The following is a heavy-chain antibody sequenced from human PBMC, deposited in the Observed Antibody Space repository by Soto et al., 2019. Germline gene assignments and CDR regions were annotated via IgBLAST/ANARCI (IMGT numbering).Heavy chain of an antibody. CDR3: AREVVETSSLWLDP. CDR1: GGSFSSYD. J-gene: IGHJ5*02. V-gene: IGHV1-8*02. Sequence: ASVKVSCKASGGSFSSYDIICLRLAPGQGLEWIGWMNTNTNTTDSAEVFEGRVSLTWDTSISTAYMQLNSLKIDDTAVYYCAREVVETSSLWLDPWGQGTLVTVSS. CDR2: MNTNTNTT. D-gene: IGHD6-6*01.